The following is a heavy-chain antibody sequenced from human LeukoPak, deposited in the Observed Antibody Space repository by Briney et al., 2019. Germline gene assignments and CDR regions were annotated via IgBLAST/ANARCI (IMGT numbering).Heavy chain of an antibody. V-gene: IGHV4-34*01. CDR3: ARGRGYSYAYGRGSWFDP. CDR1: GGSFSGYY. D-gene: IGHD5-18*01. J-gene: IGHJ5*02. Sequence: SETLSLTCAVFGGSFSGYYWSWIRQSPGKGLEWIGEINHSGSTNYNPSLKSRVTISVDTSKNHFSLKLSSVTAADTAVYYCARGRGYSYAYGRGSWFDPWGQGTLVTVSS. CDR2: INHSGST.